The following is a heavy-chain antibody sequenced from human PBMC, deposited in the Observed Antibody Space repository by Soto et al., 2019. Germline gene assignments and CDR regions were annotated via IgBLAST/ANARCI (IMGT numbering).Heavy chain of an antibody. J-gene: IGHJ6*01. D-gene: IGHD3-3*01. CDR1: GGTFSSYA. CDR2: IIPIFGTA. Sequence: SVKVSFKASGGTFSSYAISWVRQAPGQGLEWMGGIIPIFGTANYAQKFQGRVTITADESTSTAYMELSSLRSEDTAVYYCANSNYDFWSGSTPLYYYYGMDVWGQGTTVTVSS. CDR3: ANSNYDFWSGSTPLYYYYGMDV. V-gene: IGHV1-69*13.